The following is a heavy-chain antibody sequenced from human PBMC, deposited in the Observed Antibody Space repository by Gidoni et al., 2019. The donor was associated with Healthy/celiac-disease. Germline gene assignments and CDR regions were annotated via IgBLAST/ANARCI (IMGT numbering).Heavy chain of an antibody. V-gene: IGHV4-39*01. D-gene: IGHD6-13*01. Sequence: QLQLQESGPGLVKPSETLSLTCTVSGGSLRSSSYYWGWIRQPPGKGLEWIGIIYYSGITYYNPSLKSRVTISVDTSKNQFSLKLSSVTAADTAVYYCASQGLGSSWYSHYYYYGMDVWGQGTTVTVSS. CDR2: IYYSGIT. CDR1: GGSLRSSSYY. J-gene: IGHJ6*02. CDR3: ASQGLGSSWYSHYYYYGMDV.